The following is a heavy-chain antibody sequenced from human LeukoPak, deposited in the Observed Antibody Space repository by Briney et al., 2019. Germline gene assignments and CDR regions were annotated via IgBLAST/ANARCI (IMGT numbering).Heavy chain of an antibody. Sequence: PSDTLSLTFTASGGAISSAYRSWIRQPARKGLPWIGRIYSSGGTNYNPSLKSRVTMSVDTSKNQFSLNLSSLTAADTAVYYCARVGQSTAAYYYYYMDVWGKGTTVTVSS. CDR2: IYSSGGT. V-gene: IGHV4-4*07. J-gene: IGHJ6*03. CDR1: GGAISSAY. CDR3: ARVGQSTAAYYYYYMDV. D-gene: IGHD2-2*01.